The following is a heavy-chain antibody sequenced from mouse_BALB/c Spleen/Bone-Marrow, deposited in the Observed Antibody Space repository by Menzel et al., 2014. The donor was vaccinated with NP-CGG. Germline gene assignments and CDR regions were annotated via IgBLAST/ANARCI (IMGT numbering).Heavy chain of an antibody. V-gene: IGHV5-17*02. D-gene: IGHD2-4*01. CDR3: ARKGAMITHYYAMDY. Sequence: EVKLVESGGGLVQPGGSRKLSCAASGFTFSSFGTHRVRQAPEKGLEWVAYISNGSSTIYYADTVKGRFTISRDNPKNTLFLQMTSLRSEDTAMYYCARKGAMITHYYAMDYWGQGTSVTVSS. CDR2: ISNGSSTI. J-gene: IGHJ4*01. CDR1: GFTFSSFG.